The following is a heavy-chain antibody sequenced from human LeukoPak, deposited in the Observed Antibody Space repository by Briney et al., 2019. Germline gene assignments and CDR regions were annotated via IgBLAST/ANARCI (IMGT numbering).Heavy chain of an antibody. CDR1: GYTFTSYG. D-gene: IGHD3-10*01. Sequence: ASVKVSCKASGYTFTSYGISWVRQAPGHGLEWMGWISAYIGNTNSAQTLQGRVTMTTDTSTSTAYMELRSLRSDDTAVYYCARAGGYGEALDYWGQGTLVTVSS. CDR2: ISAYIGNT. J-gene: IGHJ4*02. V-gene: IGHV1-18*04. CDR3: ARAGGYGEALDY.